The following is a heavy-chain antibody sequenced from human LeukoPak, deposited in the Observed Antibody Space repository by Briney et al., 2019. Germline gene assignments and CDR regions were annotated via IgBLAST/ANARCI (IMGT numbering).Heavy chain of an antibody. CDR3: ARPPAGILTGWFDY. J-gene: IGHJ4*02. D-gene: IGHD3-9*01. CDR2: INPNSGGT. Sequence: ASVKVSCKASGYTFTSYAMNWVRQAPGQGLEWMGWINPNSGGTNYAQKFQGRVTMTRDTSISTAYMELSRLRSDDTAVYYCARPPAGILTGWFDYWGQGTLVTVSS. V-gene: IGHV1-2*02. CDR1: GYTFTSYA.